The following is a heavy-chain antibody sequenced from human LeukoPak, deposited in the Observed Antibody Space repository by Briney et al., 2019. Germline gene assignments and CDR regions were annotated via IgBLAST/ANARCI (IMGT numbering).Heavy chain of an antibody. D-gene: IGHD3-22*01. V-gene: IGHV4-34*01. CDR3: ALSGYTFDY. Sequence: TLSLTCAVYGGSFSGYYWSWIRQPPGKGLEWIGEINHSGSTNYNPSLKSRVTISVDTSKNQFSLKLSSVTAADTAVYYCALSGYTFDYWGQGTLVTVSS. J-gene: IGHJ4*02. CDR1: GGSFSGYY. CDR2: INHSGST.